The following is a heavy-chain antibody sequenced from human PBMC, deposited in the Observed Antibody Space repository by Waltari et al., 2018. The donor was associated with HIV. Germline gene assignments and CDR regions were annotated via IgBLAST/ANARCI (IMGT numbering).Heavy chain of an antibody. CDR2: IYYSGST. J-gene: IGHJ6*02. CDR3: ARDRIPDYDILTEQMSYYYYGMDV. D-gene: IGHD3-9*01. V-gene: IGHV4-31*03. Sequence: QVQLQESGPGLVTPSQTLSLPCTVSGGSISSGGSSSSWLRQPPGQGLEWIGYIYYSGSTYYNPSLKSRVTISVDTSKNQFSLKLSSVTAADTAVYYCARDRIPDYDILTEQMSYYYYGMDVWGQGTTVTVSS. CDR1: GGSISSGGSS.